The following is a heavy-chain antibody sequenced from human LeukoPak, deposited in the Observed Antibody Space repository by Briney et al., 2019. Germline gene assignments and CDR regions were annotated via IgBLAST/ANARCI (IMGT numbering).Heavy chain of an antibody. Sequence: SETLSLTCTVSGGSISSYHWSWIRQPAGKGLEWIGRIYTSGSTNYNPSLKSRVTMSVDTSKNQFSLKLSSVTAADTAVYYCARGDNDYGDYEYFQHWGQGTLVTVSS. CDR3: ARGDNDYGDYEYFQH. CDR2: IYTSGST. V-gene: IGHV4-4*07. D-gene: IGHD4-17*01. J-gene: IGHJ1*01. CDR1: GGSISSYH.